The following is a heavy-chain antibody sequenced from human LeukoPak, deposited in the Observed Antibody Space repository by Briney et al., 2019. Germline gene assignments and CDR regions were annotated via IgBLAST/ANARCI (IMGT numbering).Heavy chain of an antibody. CDR1: GYTFTSYD. V-gene: IGHV1-8*01. CDR2: MNPNSGNT. CDR3: ARDLSVSFGAFDI. J-gene: IGHJ3*02. D-gene: IGHD2-15*01. Sequence: ASVEVSCKASGYTFTSYDINWVRQATGQGLEWMGWMNPNSGNTGYAQKFQGRVTMTRNTSISTAYMELRSLRSDDTAVYYCARDLSVSFGAFDIWGQGTMVTVSS.